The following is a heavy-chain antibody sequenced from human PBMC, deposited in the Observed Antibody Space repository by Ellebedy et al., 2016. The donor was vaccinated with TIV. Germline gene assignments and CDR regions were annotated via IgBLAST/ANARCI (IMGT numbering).Heavy chain of an antibody. CDR2: LSHTGTRT. D-gene: IGHD6-19*01. CDR1: GFTFNNYA. V-gene: IGHV3-23*01. Sequence: GESLKISCAASGFTFNNYAMSWVRQAPGKGLEWVSTLSHTGTRTYYANSVEGRFLISRDNSKRTLYLQMNSLRAEDTAVYYCAKGRGGGSDSSAPRYYFDSWGLGTLVTVSS. CDR3: AKGRGGGSDSSAPRYYFDS. J-gene: IGHJ4*02.